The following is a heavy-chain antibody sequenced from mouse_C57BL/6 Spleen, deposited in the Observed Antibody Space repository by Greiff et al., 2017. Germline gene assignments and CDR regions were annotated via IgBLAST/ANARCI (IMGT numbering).Heavy chain of an antibody. CDR2: MSYDGSN. CDR1: GYSITSGYY. V-gene: IGHV3-6*01. CDR3: ARGTTVVAHWYFDV. Sequence: VQLKESGPGLVKPSQSLSLTCSVTGYSITSGYYWNWIRQFPGNKLEWMGYMSYDGSNNYNPSLKNRISITRDTSKNQFFLKLNSVTTEDTATYCCARGTTVVAHWYFDVWGTGTTVTVSS. D-gene: IGHD1-1*01. J-gene: IGHJ1*03.